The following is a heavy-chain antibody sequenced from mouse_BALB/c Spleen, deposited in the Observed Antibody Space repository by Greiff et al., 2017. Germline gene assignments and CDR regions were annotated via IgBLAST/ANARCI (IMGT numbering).Heavy chain of an antibody. CDR1: GFTFSSFG. Sequence: EVKVVESGGGLVQPGGSRKLSCAASGFTFSSFGMHWVRQAPEQGLEWVAYISSGSSTIYYADTVKGRFTISGDNPKNTLFLQMTSLRSEDTAMYNGARSGYNQAWFAYWGQGTLVTVSA. CDR3: ARSGYNQAWFAY. CDR2: ISSGSSTI. J-gene: IGHJ3*01. D-gene: IGHD2-2*01. V-gene: IGHV5-17*02.